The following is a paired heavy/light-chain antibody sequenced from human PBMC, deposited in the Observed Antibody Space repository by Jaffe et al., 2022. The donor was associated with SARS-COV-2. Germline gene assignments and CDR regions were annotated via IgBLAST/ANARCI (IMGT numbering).Heavy chain of an antibody. V-gene: IGHV5-51*01. CDR1: GYSFANYW. Sequence: EVQLVQSGAEVKKPGESLKISCKGSGYSFANYWIGWVRQMPGKGLEWMGIIYPDDSDIRYSPSFQGQVTISADKSISTAYLQWNSLKASDTAMYYCARSTRFCTGGSCYLPGPHWGQGTLVSVSS. J-gene: IGHJ4*02. D-gene: IGHD2-15*01. CDR3: ARSTRFCTGGSCYLPGPH. CDR2: IYPDDSDI.
Light chain of an antibody. V-gene: IGLV1-44*01. Sequence: QSVLTQPPSASGTPGQRVTISCSGISSNIGSDTVNWYQQLPGTAPKLLIYSNNQRPSGVPGRFSGSKSGTSASLAISGLQSGDEADYYCAAWDDSLNGRVFGGGTKLTVL. CDR2: SNN. CDR3: AAWDDSLNGRV. CDR1: SSNIGSDT. J-gene: IGLJ3*02.